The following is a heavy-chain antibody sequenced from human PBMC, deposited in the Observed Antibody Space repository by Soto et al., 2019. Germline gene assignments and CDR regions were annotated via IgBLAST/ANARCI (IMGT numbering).Heavy chain of an antibody. CDR1: GGSISSGGYY. CDR3: ATILGPRYYYFDY. Sequence: RSLTCTVSGGSISSGGYYWSWIRQHPGKGLEWIGYIYYSGSTYYNPSLKSRVTISVDTSKNQFSLKLSSVTAADTAVYYCATILGPRYYYFDYWGQGTLVTVSS. V-gene: IGHV4-31*03. CDR2: IYYSGST. J-gene: IGHJ4*02. D-gene: IGHD1-20*01.